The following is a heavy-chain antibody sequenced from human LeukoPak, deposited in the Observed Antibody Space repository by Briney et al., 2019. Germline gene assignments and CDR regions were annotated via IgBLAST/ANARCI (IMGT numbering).Heavy chain of an antibody. CDR2: INHSGST. Sequence: NPSETLSLTCAVYGGSFSGYYWSWIRQPPGKGLEWIGEINHSGSTNYNPSPKSRVTMSVDTSKNQFSLKLSSVTAADTAVYYCARDLGWFDPWGQGTLVTVSS. CDR1: GGSFSGYY. D-gene: IGHD3-10*01. J-gene: IGHJ5*02. CDR3: ARDLGWFDP. V-gene: IGHV4-34*01.